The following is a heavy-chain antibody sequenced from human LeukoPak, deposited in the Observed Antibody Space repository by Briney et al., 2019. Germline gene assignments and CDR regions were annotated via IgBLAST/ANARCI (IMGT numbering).Heavy chain of an antibody. J-gene: IGHJ6*03. Sequence: GGSLRLSCAASGFTFSSYGMHWGRQAPGKGLEWVAFIRYDGSNKYYADSVKGRFTISRDNSKNTLYLQMNSLRAEDTAVYYCAKALSGGRPYYMDVWGKGTTVTVSS. V-gene: IGHV3-30*02. CDR3: AKALSGGRPYYMDV. CDR1: GFTFSSYG. D-gene: IGHD2-15*01. CDR2: IRYDGSNK.